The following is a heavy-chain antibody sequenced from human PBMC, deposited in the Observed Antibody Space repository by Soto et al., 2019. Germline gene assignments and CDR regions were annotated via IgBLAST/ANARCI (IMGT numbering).Heavy chain of an antibody. CDR2: ISYDGSNK. Sequence: GGSLRLSCAASGFTFSSYGMHWVRQAPGKGLEWVAVISYDGSNKYYADSVKGRFTISRDNSKNTLYLQMNSLRAEDTAVYYCAKVSSQLHFDYWRQGTLVTVSS. J-gene: IGHJ4*02. V-gene: IGHV3-30*18. CDR3: AKVSSQLHFDY. D-gene: IGHD1-26*01. CDR1: GFTFSSYG.